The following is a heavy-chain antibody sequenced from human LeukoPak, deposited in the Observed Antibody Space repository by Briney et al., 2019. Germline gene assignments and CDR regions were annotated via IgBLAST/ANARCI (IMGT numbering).Heavy chain of an antibody. CDR2: IIGSRGST. V-gene: IGHV3-23*01. D-gene: IGHD2-15*01. Sequence: PGGSLRLSCAASGFTFSSYAMSWVRQAPGKGLEWVSAIIGSRGSTYYADSVKGRFTISRDNSKNTLYLQMNSLRAEDTAVYYCAQDGLPQDIVVVVAVFNWFDPWGQGTLVTVSS. CDR3: AQDGLPQDIVVVVAVFNWFDP. J-gene: IGHJ5*02. CDR1: GFTFSSYA.